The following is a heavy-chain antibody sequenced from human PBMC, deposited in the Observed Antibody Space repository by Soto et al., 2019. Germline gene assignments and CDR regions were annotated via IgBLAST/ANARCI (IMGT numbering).Heavy chain of an antibody. CDR1: SGTISSYY. D-gene: IGHD6-13*01. CDR3: AREGSAGYNWFDL. CDR2: IYTSGST. V-gene: IGHV4-4*07. Sequence: LSLTCTVPSGTISSYYWSWIRLPAGKGLEWIGRIYTSGSTNYNPSLKSRVTMSVDTSKNQFSLKLSSVTAADTAVYYCAREGSAGYNWFDLWGQGALVTVSS. J-gene: IGHJ5*02.